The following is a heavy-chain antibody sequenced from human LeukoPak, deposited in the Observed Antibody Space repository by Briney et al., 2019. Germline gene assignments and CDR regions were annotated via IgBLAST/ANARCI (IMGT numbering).Heavy chain of an antibody. Sequence: ASVKVSCKPSGYTFTGYYIHWVRQAPGQGLEWMGRINPNSGGTNYAQNFQGRVTMTRDTSINTAYMELGRLRSDDTAVYYCAASIMVVAAMDAFDIWGQGTRVTVSS. V-gene: IGHV1-2*06. CDR3: AASIMVVAAMDAFDI. D-gene: IGHD2-15*01. CDR1: GYTFTGYY. J-gene: IGHJ3*02. CDR2: INPNSGGT.